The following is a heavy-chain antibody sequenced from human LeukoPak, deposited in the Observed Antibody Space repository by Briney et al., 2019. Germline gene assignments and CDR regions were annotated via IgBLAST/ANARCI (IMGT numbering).Heavy chain of an antibody. J-gene: IGHJ4*02. D-gene: IGHD1-26*01. CDR3: AKWPEGATPKFHH. Sequence: PGGSLRLSCAASGFTFSSYAMSWVRQAPGKGLEAPRKGLEWVSTISASGHATYYPDSVRGRFTISRDNSKSTLHLQMDSLRAEDSALYYCAKWPEGATPKFHHWGQGTLVTVSS. V-gene: IGHV3-23*01. CDR2: ISASGHAT. CDR1: GFTFSSYA.